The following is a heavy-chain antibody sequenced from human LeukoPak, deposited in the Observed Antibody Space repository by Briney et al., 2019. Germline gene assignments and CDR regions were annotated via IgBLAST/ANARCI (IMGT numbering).Heavy chain of an antibody. V-gene: IGHV4-31*03. CDR3: AGDGGGPRGFGMDV. CDR2: ISASGTT. J-gene: IGHJ6*04. D-gene: IGHD4-23*01. CDR1: GASISSGDSY. Sequence: SETLSLTCNVSGASISSGDSYWNWLRRLPGKGLEWIASISASGTTHFNPSLQSRLDISMDTSKSQFSLSLRSLDVADTAVYYCAGDGGGPRGFGMDVWGTGTTVTVSS.